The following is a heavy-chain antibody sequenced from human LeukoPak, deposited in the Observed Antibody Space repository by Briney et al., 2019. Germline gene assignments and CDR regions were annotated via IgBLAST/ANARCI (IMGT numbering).Heavy chain of an antibody. CDR2: ISSSGSTI. CDR1: GFTFSSYE. V-gene: IGHV3-48*03. CDR3: AREGYDSSGYSRGDAFDI. J-gene: IGHJ3*02. D-gene: IGHD3-22*01. Sequence: GGSLRLSCAASGFTFSSYEMNWVRQAPGKGLEWVSYISSSGSTIYYADSVKGRFTISRDNAKNSLYLPMNSLRAEDTAVYYCAREGYDSSGYSRGDAFDIWGQGTMVTVSS.